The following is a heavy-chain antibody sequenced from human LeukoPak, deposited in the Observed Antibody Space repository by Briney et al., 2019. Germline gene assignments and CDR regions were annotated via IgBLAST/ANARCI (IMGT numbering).Heavy chain of an antibody. J-gene: IGHJ4*02. Sequence: PSETLSLTCTVSGGSISNYFWAWIRQPPGKGLEWIGYISKSGGTSYNTSFKIRLTISVDTSKDQFSLRLESVTAADTAVYYCARRPRSMAYYFDYWGQGILVTVSS. V-gene: IGHV4-59*08. D-gene: IGHD2/OR15-2a*01. CDR2: ISKSGGT. CDR1: GGSISNYF. CDR3: ARRPRSMAYYFDY.